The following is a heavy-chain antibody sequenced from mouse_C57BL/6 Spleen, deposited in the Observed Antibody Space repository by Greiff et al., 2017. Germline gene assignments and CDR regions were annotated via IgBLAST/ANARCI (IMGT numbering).Heavy chain of an antibody. J-gene: IGHJ2*01. CDR1: GYTFTSYW. V-gene: IGHV1-69*01. Sequence: QVQLQQPGAELVMPGASVKLSCKASGYTFTSYWMHWVKQRPGQGLEWIGEIDPSDSYTNYNQKFKGKSTLTVDKSSSTAYMQLSSLTSEDSAVYYCGRGDESGFDDWGQGTTLTVSS. CDR2: IDPSDSYT. CDR3: GRGDESGFDD.